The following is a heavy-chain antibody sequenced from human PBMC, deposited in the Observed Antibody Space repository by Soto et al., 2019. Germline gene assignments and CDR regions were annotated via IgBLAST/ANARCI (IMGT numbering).Heavy chain of an antibody. V-gene: IGHV3-23*01. J-gene: IGHJ6*01. CDR2: ISGSGGSK. Sequence: IRQAPWKWLEWVSAISGSGGSKYYADSVKGRFTISRDNSKNTLYLQMNRLRAEDTAVYYCATPLYGLFIQAEDG. CDR3: ATPLYGLFIQAEDG. D-gene: IGHD3-10*01.